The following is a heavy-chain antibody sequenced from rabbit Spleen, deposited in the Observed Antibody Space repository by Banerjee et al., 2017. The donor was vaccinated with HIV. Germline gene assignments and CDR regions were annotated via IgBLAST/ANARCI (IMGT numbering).Heavy chain of an antibody. Sequence: QEQLVESGGGLVQPEGSLTLTCKASGLDFSSSYWMCWVRQAPGKGLEWIGYIDPLFGTTYYANWVNGRFTISSHNAQNTLYLQLNSLTAADTATYFCVRGASSSGYYNLWGPGTLVTVS. V-gene: IGHV1S47*01. CDR3: VRGASSSGYYNL. CDR2: IDPLFGTT. D-gene: IGHD1-1*01. CDR1: GLDFSSSYW. J-gene: IGHJ4*01.